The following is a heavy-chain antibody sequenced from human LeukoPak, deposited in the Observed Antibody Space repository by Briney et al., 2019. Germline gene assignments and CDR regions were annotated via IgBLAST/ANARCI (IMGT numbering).Heavy chain of an antibody. CDR1: GDSVSGSPAV. V-gene: IGHV6-1*01. CDR2: AYYRSKWYI. CDR3: ARGAVRGGTNFDY. D-gene: IGHD3-10*01. Sequence: SQTLSLTCAISGDSVSGSPAVWNWLRQSPSRGLEWLGRAYYRSKWYIDYAVSVKGRITIPPDTSKNQFSLQLNSVTPEDTAVYYCARGAVRGGTNFDYWGQGTLVTVSS. J-gene: IGHJ4*02.